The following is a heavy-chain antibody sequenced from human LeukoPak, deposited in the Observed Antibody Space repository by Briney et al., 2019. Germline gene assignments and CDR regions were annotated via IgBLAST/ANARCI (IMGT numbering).Heavy chain of an antibody. V-gene: IGHV3-23*01. CDR3: AKQLGYCSDGSCYFPY. J-gene: IGHJ4*02. CDR2: ITTGGPNT. CDR1: GFTFSSYT. Sequence: GGSLRLSCTASGFTFSSYTMSWVRKAPGKGLKWVSTITTGGPNTYYADSVQGRFTISRDNSKSTLCLQMNSLRAEDTAVYYCAKQLGYCSDGSCYFPYWGQGTLVTVSS. D-gene: IGHD2-15*01.